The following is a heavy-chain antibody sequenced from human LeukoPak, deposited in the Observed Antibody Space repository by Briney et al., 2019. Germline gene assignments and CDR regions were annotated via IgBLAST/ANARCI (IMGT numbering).Heavy chain of an antibody. D-gene: IGHD5-24*01. J-gene: IGHJ4*02. CDR3: ARRGGYNNGFVY. CDR1: GGSFSGYY. V-gene: IGHV4-34*01. CDR2: INHSGST. Sequence: PSETLSLTCAVYGGSFSGYYWSWIRQPPGKGLEWIGEINHSGSTNYNPSLKSQVTISVDTFKNQFSLKLSSVTAADTAVYYCARRGGYNNGFVYWGQGTLVTVSS.